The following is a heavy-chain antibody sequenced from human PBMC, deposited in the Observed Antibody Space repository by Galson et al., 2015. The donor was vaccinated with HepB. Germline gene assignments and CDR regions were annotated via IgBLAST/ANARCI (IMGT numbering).Heavy chain of an antibody. V-gene: IGHV3-15*01. CDR1: GFSFIKDW. CDR2: IKSKTDGGTT. D-gene: IGHD2-2*01. CDR3: AAERSTTWYRSGWFDP. Sequence: SLRLSCAASGFSFIKDWMTWVRQAPGKGLEWVGRIKSKTDGGTTDYGAPVKGRFTISKDDSKNTLYLHMNSLKSDDTAVYFCAAERSTTWYRSGWFDPWGQGTLVTVSS. J-gene: IGHJ5*02.